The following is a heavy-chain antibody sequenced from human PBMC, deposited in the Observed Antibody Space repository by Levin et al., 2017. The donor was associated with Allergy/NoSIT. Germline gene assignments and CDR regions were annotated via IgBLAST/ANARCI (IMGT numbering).Heavy chain of an antibody. V-gene: IGHV3-30*18. D-gene: IGHD2-2*01. J-gene: IGHJ4*02. CDR3: AKDRVFGTSGCSLDF. CDR2: ISYDGSDK. Sequence: GGSLRLSCTASGFTFRSFGMHWVRQAPGKGLEWVAVISYDGSDKYYADSVKGRFTISRDNSKNTLYLQMNSLRGEDAAVYYCAKDRVFGTSGCSLDFWGQGTLVTVSS. CDR1: GFTFRSFG.